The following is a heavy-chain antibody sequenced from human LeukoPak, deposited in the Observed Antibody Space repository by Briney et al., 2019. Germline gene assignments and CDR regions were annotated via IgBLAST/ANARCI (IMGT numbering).Heavy chain of an antibody. D-gene: IGHD6-19*01. CDR3: ARERALSSGWSDDY. CDR2: IDPSDSYT. J-gene: IGHJ4*02. V-gene: IGHV5-10-1*01. Sequence: LEESLKISCKGSGYSFTSYWISWVGQMPGKGLEWMGRIDPSDSYTNYSPSFQGHVTISADKSISTAYLQWSSLKASDTAMYYCARERALSSGWSDDYWGQGTLVSV. CDR1: GYSFTSYW.